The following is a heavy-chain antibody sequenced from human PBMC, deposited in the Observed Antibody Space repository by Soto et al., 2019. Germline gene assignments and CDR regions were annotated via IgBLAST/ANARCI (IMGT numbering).Heavy chain of an antibody. CDR3: AGPWNKQ. J-gene: IGHJ4*02. CDR2: MNPNSGNT. CDR1: GYTFTSYA. Sequence: GASVKVSCKASGYTFTSYAMHWVRQATGQGLEWMGWMNPNSGNTGYAQKFQGRVTMTRDTSISTAYMELSSLRDEDTAVYYCAGPWNKQWGQGTPVTVSS. V-gene: IGHV1-8*02. D-gene: IGHD1-1*01.